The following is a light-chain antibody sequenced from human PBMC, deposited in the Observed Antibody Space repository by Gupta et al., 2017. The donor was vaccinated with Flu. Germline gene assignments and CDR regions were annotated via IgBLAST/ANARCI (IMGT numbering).Light chain of an antibody. Sequence: SYELTQPPSVSVSLGQTARITCSGDASPKKYAYWYQQKSGQAPVLVIYEDTKRPSGNPARFSGSSSGKMASLTISEAQVEDEDEYDCFSTDSSGNHRLFGGGTKLTVL. V-gene: IGLV3-10*03. CDR3: FSTDSSGNHRL. CDR2: EDT. J-gene: IGLJ3*02. CDR1: ASPKKY.